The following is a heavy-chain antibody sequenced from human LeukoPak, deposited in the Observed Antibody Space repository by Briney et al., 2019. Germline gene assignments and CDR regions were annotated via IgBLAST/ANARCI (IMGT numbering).Heavy chain of an antibody. CDR2: IWYDGSNK. Sequence: SGGSLRLSCAASGFTFSSYGMHWVRQAPGKGLEWVAVIWYDGSNKYYADSVKGPFTISRDNSKNTLYLQMNSLRAEDTAVYYCARWGSDSSGYYFDYWGQGTLVTVSS. V-gene: IGHV3-33*01. CDR1: GFTFSSYG. CDR3: ARWGSDSSGYYFDY. D-gene: IGHD3-22*01. J-gene: IGHJ4*02.